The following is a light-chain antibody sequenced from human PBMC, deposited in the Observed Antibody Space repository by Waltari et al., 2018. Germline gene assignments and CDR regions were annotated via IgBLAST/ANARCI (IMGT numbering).Light chain of an antibody. CDR2: GFT. Sequence: QSVLTQPPSVFGAPGQRVPLPATGTAPNIGAGFAVLWYQQFPGTAPNLLIYGFTNRPSGVPDRFSGSQSGTSASLAITGLHAEDEADYYCQSYDFSMSALFGGGTKLTVL. CDR1: APNIGAGFA. J-gene: IGLJ3*02. V-gene: IGLV1-40*01. CDR3: QSYDFSMSAL.